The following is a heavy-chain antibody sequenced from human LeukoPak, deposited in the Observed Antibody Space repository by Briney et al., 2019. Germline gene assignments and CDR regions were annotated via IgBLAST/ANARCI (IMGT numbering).Heavy chain of an antibody. J-gene: IGHJ4*02. Sequence: GRSLRLSCAASGFTFSSYGMHWVRQAPGKGLEWVAVISYDGSNKYYADSVKGRFTISRDNSKNTLYLQMNSLRAEDTAVYYCATPEPGRDGYNFDYWGQGTLVTVSS. CDR2: ISYDGSNK. V-gene: IGHV3-30*03. CDR1: GFTFSSYG. CDR3: ATPEPGRDGYNFDY. D-gene: IGHD5-24*01.